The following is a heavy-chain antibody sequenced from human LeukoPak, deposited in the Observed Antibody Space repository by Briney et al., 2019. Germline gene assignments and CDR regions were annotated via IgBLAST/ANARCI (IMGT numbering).Heavy chain of an antibody. J-gene: IGHJ4*02. V-gene: IGHV4-59*12. Sequence: SETLSLTCAISGGSINNYYWSWIRQPPGKGLEWIGYIYYSGTTNYSPSLNSRVNISLDTAKNQFSLRLSSVTAADTAVYYCARGRVIRYCSSTSCSKLLDYWGQGTLVTVSS. D-gene: IGHD2-2*01. CDR1: GGSINNYY. CDR2: IYYSGTT. CDR3: ARGRVIRYCSSTSCSKLLDY.